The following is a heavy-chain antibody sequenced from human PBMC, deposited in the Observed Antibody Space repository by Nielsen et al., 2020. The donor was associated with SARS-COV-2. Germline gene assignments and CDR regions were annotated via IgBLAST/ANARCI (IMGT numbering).Heavy chain of an antibody. Sequence: GGSLRLSCAASGFTFSNAWMSWVRQAPGKGLEWVGCVKSKTDGGTTDYAAPVKGRFTISRDDSKNTLYLQMNSLKTEDTAVYYCTTDRGGEYGMDVWGQGTTVTVSS. D-gene: IGHD3-10*01. J-gene: IGHJ6*02. CDR3: TTDRGGEYGMDV. CDR2: VKSKTDGGTT. CDR1: GFTFSNAW. V-gene: IGHV3-15*01.